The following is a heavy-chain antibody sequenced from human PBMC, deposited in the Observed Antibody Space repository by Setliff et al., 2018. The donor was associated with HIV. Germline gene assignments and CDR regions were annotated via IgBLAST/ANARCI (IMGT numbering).Heavy chain of an antibody. J-gene: IGHJ4*02. D-gene: IGHD6-6*01. CDR1: GFTFSNYA. CDR2: ISNDGDNK. CDR3: AKDAPETSWVFTSSSPDY. V-gene: IGHV3-30*04. Sequence: PGGSLRLSFVASGFTFSNYAMFWVRQAPGKGLEWVAVISNDGDNKYYGGSVKGRFTISRDNSKNTLYLQMNGLRGEDTAVYYCAKDAPETSWVFTSSSPDYWGQGTLVTVSS.